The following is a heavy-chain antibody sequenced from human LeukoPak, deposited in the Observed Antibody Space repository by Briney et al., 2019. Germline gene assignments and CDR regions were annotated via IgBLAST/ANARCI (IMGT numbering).Heavy chain of an antibody. J-gene: IGHJ4*02. CDR3: AVRQGGSYTGESDY. V-gene: IGHV3-74*01. D-gene: IGHD3-10*01. CDR1: GFTFSSYW. CDR2: MKSDGSST. Sequence: PGGSLRLSCAASGFTFSSYWMHWVRQAPGKGLMRVSRMKSDGSSTSYADSVKGRFTISRDNAKNTLYLQMNSLRAEDTAVYYCAVRQGGSYTGESDYWGQGTLVTVSS.